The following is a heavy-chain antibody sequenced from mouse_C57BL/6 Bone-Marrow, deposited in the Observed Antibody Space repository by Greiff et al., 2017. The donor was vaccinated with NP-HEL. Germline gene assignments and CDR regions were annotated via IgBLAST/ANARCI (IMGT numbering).Heavy chain of an antibody. V-gene: IGHV1-9*01. CDR3: ARKEGYYYGSSPFDY. J-gene: IGHJ2*01. CDR2: ILPGSGST. Sequence: LVESGAELMKPGASVKLSCKATGYTFTGYWIEWVKQRPGHGLEWIGEILPGSGSTNYNEKFKGKATFTADTSSNTAYMQLSSLTTEDSAIYYCARKEGYYYGSSPFDYWGQGTTLTVSS. D-gene: IGHD1-1*01. CDR1: GYTFTGYW.